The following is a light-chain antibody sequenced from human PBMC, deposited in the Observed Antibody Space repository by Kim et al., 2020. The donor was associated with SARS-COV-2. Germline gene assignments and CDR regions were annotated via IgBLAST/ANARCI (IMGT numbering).Light chain of an antibody. CDR2: DAS. CDR3: LQGKNCPST. CDR1: QDVTTH. Sequence: AALRDCVTIPCRATQDVTTHLSWFQQNPGLAPRRLIYDASNLHSGVPSRFSGSGSGTDFTLTISSLQSEDFGTYYCLQGKNCPSTFGHGTKVDIK. V-gene: IGKV1-17*01. J-gene: IGKJ1*01.